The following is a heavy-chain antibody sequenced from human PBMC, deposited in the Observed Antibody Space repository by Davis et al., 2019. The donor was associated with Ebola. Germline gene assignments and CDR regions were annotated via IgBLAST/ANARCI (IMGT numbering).Heavy chain of an antibody. Sequence: ASVKVSCKASGYTFTNSAISWVRQAPGQGLEWMGWISAYNGNTAYAQKLQGRVTMTTDTSTGTAYMELRSLRSDDTAVYFCARTNIVGTTTTGSDIWGQGTMVTVSS. CDR1: GYTFTNSA. D-gene: IGHD1-26*01. V-gene: IGHV1-18*01. CDR3: ARTNIVGTTTTGSDI. J-gene: IGHJ3*02. CDR2: ISAYNGNT.